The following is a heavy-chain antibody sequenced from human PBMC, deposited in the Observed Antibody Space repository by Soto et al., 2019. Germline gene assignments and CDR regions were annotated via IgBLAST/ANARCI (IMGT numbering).Heavy chain of an antibody. D-gene: IGHD6-19*01. CDR2: IYHSGST. CDR1: SGSISSSNW. CDR3: ASLKFSSGWEGTYFDY. Sequence: SETLSLTCAVSSGSISSSNWWSWVRQPPGKGLEWIGEIYHSGSTKYNPSLKSRVTISVDKSKNQFSLKLSSVTAADTAVYYCASLKFSSGWEGTYFDYWGQGTLVTVSS. V-gene: IGHV4-4*02. J-gene: IGHJ4*02.